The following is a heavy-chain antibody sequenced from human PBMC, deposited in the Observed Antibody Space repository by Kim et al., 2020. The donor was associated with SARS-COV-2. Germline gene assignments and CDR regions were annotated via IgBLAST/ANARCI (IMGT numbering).Heavy chain of an antibody. CDR2: IYSGGTT. CDR1: GFTVSSNY. J-gene: IGHJ6*02. Sequence: GGSLRLSCAVSGFTVSSNYMSWVRQAPGKGLEWVSVIYSGGTTYYADSVKGRFTISRDNSKKTLYLQMNNLRAADTAVYYCARVARTTYHDIFTCENLCYGMDVWGQGTRVTVSS. D-gene: IGHD3-9*01. CDR3: ARVARTTYHDIFTCENLCYGMDV. V-gene: IGHV3-53*01.